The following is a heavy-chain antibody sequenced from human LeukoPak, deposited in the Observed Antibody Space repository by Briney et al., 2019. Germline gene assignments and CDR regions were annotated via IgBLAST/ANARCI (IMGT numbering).Heavy chain of an antibody. Sequence: PGGSLRLSCAVSGVTISNTEMSWVRQVPGKGPEWVLVSYSGGPTYYSDSVKGRFTISREISKNTVDLQMNSLRVEDTAVYHCRGWLGSFDVWGQGTMVTVSS. CDR1: GVTISNTE. CDR2: SYSGGPT. V-gene: IGHV3-53*01. D-gene: IGHD6-19*01. CDR3: RGWLGSFDV. J-gene: IGHJ3*01.